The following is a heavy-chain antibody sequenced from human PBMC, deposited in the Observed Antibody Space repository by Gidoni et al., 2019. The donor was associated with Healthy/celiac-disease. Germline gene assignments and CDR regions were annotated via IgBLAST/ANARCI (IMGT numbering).Heavy chain of an antibody. D-gene: IGHD4-4*01. Sequence: EVQLVESGGGLVQPGGSLRLSCAASGFTFSSYEMNWVRQAPGKGLEWVSYISSSGSTIYYADSVKGRFTISRDNAKNSLYLQMNSLRAEDTAVYYCARDPSNPYYYGMDVWGQGTTVTVSS. CDR1: GFTFSSYE. CDR2: ISSSGSTI. J-gene: IGHJ6*02. CDR3: ARDPSNPYYYGMDV. V-gene: IGHV3-48*03.